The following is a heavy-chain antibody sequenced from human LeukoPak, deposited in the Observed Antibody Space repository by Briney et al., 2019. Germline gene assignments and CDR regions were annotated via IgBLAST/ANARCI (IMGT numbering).Heavy chain of an antibody. V-gene: IGHV3-72*01. CDR2: SRNKPNSYST. CDR1: GFTFSDHY. J-gene: IGHJ4*02. D-gene: IGHD1-26*01. CDR3: ARDVPYSGSYDFDY. Sequence: GGSLRLSCVASGFTFSDHYMDWVRQAPGKGLEWVGRSRNKPNSYSTEYAASVKGRFTISRDKSKNSLYLQMNSLKTEDTAVYYCARDVPYSGSYDFDYWGQGTLVTVSS.